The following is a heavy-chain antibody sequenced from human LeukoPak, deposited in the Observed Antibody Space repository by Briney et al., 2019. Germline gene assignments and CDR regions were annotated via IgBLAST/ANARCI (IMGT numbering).Heavy chain of an antibody. V-gene: IGHV4-61*05. CDR2: IYYSGST. D-gene: IGHD3-9*01. CDR1: GGSIGSTTYY. J-gene: IGHJ4*02. Sequence: PSETLSLTCTVSGGSIGSTTYYWGWIRQPPGKGLEWIGYIYYSGSTNYNPSLKSRVTISVDTSKNQFSLKLSSVTAADTAVYYCARNYDILTGYYVLDYWGQGTLVTVSS. CDR3: ARNYDILTGYYVLDY.